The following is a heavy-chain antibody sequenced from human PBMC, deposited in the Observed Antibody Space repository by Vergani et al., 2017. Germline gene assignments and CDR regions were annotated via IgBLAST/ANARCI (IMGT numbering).Heavy chain of an antibody. Sequence: QVQLVQSGAEVKKPGASVKVSCKASGYTFTSYGISWVRQAPGQGLEWMGIINPSGGSTSYAQKFQGRVTMTRDTSTSTVYMELSSLRSEDTAVYYCARANYYDSSGYYPASPTFDYWGQGTLVTVSS. CDR1: GYTFTSYG. CDR3: ARANYYDSSGYYPASPTFDY. J-gene: IGHJ4*02. V-gene: IGHV1-46*01. D-gene: IGHD3-22*01. CDR2: INPSGGST.